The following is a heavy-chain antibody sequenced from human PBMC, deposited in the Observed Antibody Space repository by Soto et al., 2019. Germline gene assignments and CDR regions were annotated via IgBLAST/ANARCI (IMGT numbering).Heavy chain of an antibody. J-gene: IGHJ5*02. CDR2: ISYDESTK. CDR1: GFTFTTYG. Sequence: GGSLSLSCAASGFTFTTYGIYWVRQAPGKGLEWVAVISYDESTKYYADSVKGRFTISRDNSKNTLYLQMNSLITDDTAVYYCAKGSGSGWYGWFDPWGQGTLVTVSS. V-gene: IGHV3-30*18. CDR3: AKGSGSGWYGWFDP. D-gene: IGHD6-19*01.